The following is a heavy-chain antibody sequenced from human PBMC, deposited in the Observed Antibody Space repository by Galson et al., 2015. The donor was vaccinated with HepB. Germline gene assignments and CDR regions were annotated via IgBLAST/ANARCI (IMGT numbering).Heavy chain of an antibody. CDR2: IIPIFGTA. CDR3: ARVEGDGYNYNYYGMDV. Sequence: SVKVSCKASGGTFSSYAISWVRQAPGQGLEWMGGIIPIFGTANYAQKFQGRVTITADESTSTAYMELSSLRSEDTAVYYCARVEGDGYNYNYYGMDVWGRGTTVTVSS. CDR1: GGTFSSYA. D-gene: IGHD5-24*01. J-gene: IGHJ6*02. V-gene: IGHV1-69*13.